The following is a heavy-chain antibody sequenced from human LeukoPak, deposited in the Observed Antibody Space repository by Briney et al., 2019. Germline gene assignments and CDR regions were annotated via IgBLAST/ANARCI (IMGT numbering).Heavy chain of an antibody. CDR1: GGTFSSYA. Sequence: SVKVSCKASGGTFSSYAISWVRQAPGQGLEWMGGIIPVFGTANYAQKFQGRVTITADESTSTAYMELSSLRSEDTAVYYCARGHWDIVVVPAALQAFDIWGQGTMVTVSS. CDR2: IIPVFGTA. V-gene: IGHV1-69*01. J-gene: IGHJ3*02. CDR3: ARGHWDIVVVPAALQAFDI. D-gene: IGHD2-2*01.